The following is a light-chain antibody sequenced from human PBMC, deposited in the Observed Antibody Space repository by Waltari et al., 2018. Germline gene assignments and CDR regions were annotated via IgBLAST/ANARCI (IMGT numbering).Light chain of an antibody. CDR2: LNSDGSH. CDR3: QTWGTGVV. Sequence: QLVLTQSPSASAFLGASVKLTCTLSSGHSSYVIAWHQQQPEKGPRYLMKLNSDGSHSKGDGIPDRFSGSSSGAERYLTISSLQSEDEADYYCQTWGTGVVFGGGTKLTVL. CDR1: SGHSSYV. J-gene: IGLJ2*01. V-gene: IGLV4-69*01.